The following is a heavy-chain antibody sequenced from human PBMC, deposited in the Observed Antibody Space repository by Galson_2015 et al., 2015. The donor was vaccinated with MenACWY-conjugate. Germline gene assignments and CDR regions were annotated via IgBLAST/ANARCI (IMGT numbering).Heavy chain of an antibody. V-gene: IGHV1-69*13. CDR1: GGTFSGYA. D-gene: IGHD2-2*01. Sequence: SVKVSCKASGGTFSGYAIVWVRQAPGQGLEWMGGISPIFGTANYAQKMQDRVTITADESATTAYMELRGLRSEDTAVYYCARGGGLYQLLSVHYSYGMDAWGQGTTVTVSS. CDR3: ARGGGLYQLLSVHYSYGMDA. CDR2: ISPIFGTA. J-gene: IGHJ6*02.